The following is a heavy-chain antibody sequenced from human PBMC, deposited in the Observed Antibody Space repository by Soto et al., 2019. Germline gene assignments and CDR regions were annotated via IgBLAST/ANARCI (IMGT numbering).Heavy chain of an antibody. Sequence: VGSLRLSCEASGFSLTSHAMSWVRQAPGMGLGWVSAISRSGGSTYYGASVKGRFIVSRDNSKNIVYLQMKKLRVEDTAVYYCARDTPRHDFWSGYSDSWGQGTLVTVSS. CDR2: ISRSGGST. J-gene: IGHJ4*02. CDR1: GFSLTSHA. V-gene: IGHV3-23*01. D-gene: IGHD3-3*01. CDR3: ARDTPRHDFWSGYSDS.